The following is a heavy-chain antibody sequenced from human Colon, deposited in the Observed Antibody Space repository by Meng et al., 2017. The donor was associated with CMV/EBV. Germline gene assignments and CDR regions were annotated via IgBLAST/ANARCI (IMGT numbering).Heavy chain of an antibody. D-gene: IGHD1/OR15-1a*01. V-gene: IGHV3-23*03. CDR2: IYSGGGDT. CDR1: GCTFSTFA. CDR3: ATSRGPGGYFYGMDA. Sequence: SGCTFSTFARSWVRQAPGKGLEWVSLIYSGGGDTYYADSVKGRFTISRDNAKNMLYLQMNSLRAEDTAVYYCATSRGPGGYFYGMDAWGQGTTVTVSS. J-gene: IGHJ6*02.